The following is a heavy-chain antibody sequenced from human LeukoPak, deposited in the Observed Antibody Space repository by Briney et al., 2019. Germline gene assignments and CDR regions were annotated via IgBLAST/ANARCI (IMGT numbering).Heavy chain of an antibody. Sequence: ASVKVSCKASGYTFTGYYMHWVRQAPGQGLEWMGWINPNSGGTNYAQKFQGRVTMTRDTSISTAYVELNSLRAEDTAVYYCAREKRDGYNRLFDYWGQGTLVTVSS. CDR2: INPNSGGT. D-gene: IGHD5-24*01. J-gene: IGHJ4*02. CDR1: GYTFTGYY. V-gene: IGHV1-2*02. CDR3: AREKRDGYNRLFDY.